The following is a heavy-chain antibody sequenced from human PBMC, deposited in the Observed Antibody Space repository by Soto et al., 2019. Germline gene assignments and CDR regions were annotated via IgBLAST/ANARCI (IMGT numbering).Heavy chain of an antibody. CDR3: ARDQPTYDSSGAGGMDV. J-gene: IGHJ6*02. Sequence: SETLSLTCTVSGGSISSGGYYWSWIRQHPGKGLEWIGYIYYSGSTYYNPSLKSRVTISVDTSKNQFSLKLSSVTAADTAVYYCARDQPTYDSSGAGGMDVWGQGTTVTVSS. CDR2: IYYSGST. D-gene: IGHD3-22*01. V-gene: IGHV4-31*03. CDR1: GGSISSGGYY.